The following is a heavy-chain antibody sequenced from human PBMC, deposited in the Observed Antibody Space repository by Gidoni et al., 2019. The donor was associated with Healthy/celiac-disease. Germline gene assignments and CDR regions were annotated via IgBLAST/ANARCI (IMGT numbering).Heavy chain of an antibody. CDR3: ARASSYFFDY. J-gene: IGHJ4*02. Sequence: QVQLVQSGAEVKKPGASGKVSCKASGYTFTSYAMHWVRQAPGQRLEWMGWINAGNGNTKYSQKFQGRVTITRDTSASTAYMERSSLKSEDTAVYYCARASSYFFDYWGQGTLVTVSS. D-gene: IGHD1-26*01. CDR1: GYTFTSYA. CDR2: INAGNGNT. V-gene: IGHV1-3*01.